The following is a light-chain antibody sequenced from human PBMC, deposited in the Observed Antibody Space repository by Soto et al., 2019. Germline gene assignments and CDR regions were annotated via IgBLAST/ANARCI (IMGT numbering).Light chain of an antibody. J-gene: IGLJ2*01. V-gene: IGLV2-8*01. CDR2: DVS. Sequence: QSVLTQPPSASGSPGQSVTISCTGTSSDVGGYNYVSWYQQHPGKAPKLMIYDVSKRPSGVPDRFSGSKSGNTASLTVSGLQAEDEADYYCSSHAGSSVLFGGGTQRPS. CDR3: SSHAGSSVL. CDR1: SSDVGGYNY.